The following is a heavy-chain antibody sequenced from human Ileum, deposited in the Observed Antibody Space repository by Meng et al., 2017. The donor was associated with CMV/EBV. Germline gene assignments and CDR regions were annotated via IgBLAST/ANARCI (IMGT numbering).Heavy chain of an antibody. D-gene: IGHD2-8*01. CDR3: AKGQLKVYANFDY. Sequence: DSAFPFRTYVGSWSRPAPGKGLEWVSVISGSDDRTYCADSVKGRFTISRDNSKNTLYLQMDSLRAEDTATYYCAKGQLKVYANFDYWGQGAQVTVSS. CDR2: ISGSDDRT. V-gene: IGHV3-23*01. J-gene: IGHJ4*02. CDR1: AFPFRTYV.